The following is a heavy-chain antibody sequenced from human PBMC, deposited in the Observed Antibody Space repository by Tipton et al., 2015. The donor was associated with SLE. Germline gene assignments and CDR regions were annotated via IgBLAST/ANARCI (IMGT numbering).Heavy chain of an antibody. CDR1: GGSISSGSYY. J-gene: IGHJ4*02. V-gene: IGHV4-61*09. D-gene: IGHD6-19*01. CDR2: IYTSGST. CDR3: ALRGSGWLREDYFDY. Sequence: TLSLTCTVSGGSISSGSYYWSWIRQPAGKGLEWIGHIYTSGSTNYNPSLKSRVTISVDTSKNQFSLKLSSVTAADTAVYYCALRGSGWLREDYFDYWGQGTLVTVSS.